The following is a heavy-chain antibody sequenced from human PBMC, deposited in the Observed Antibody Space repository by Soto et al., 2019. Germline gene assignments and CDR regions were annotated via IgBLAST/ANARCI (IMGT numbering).Heavy chain of an antibody. D-gene: IGHD2-8*02. V-gene: IGHV4-4*02. J-gene: IGHJ5*02. Sequence: LSLTCTVSGASIGSGGWWSWVRQPPGKGLEWIAEIFHDGNTNYSPSLKSRVTISVDKSQNQFSLNVYSVTAADTAVYYCARHEGWTGPDQWGQGTLVTVSS. CDR2: IFHDGNT. CDR3: ARHEGWTGPDQ. CDR1: GASIGSGGW.